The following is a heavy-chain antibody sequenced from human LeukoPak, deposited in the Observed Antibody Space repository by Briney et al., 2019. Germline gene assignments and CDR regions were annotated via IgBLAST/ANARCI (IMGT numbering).Heavy chain of an antibody. CDR3: ASPPYSSNWPYSFDY. D-gene: IGHD6-13*01. CDR1: GGSFTTYA. Sequence: ASVKVSCKASGGSFTTYAITWVRQAPGQGLEWMGQIIPISGAARYAQQFQGRVTITTDESTRTAYMELSSLKSEDTAVYYCASPPYSSNWPYSFDYWGQGTLVTVSS. CDR2: IIPISGAA. J-gene: IGHJ4*02. V-gene: IGHV1-69*05.